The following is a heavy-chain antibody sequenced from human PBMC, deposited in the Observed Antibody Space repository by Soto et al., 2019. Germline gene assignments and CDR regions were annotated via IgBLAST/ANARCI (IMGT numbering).Heavy chain of an antibody. CDR2: LWNGENDT. V-gene: IGHV3-33*01. CDR1: GFNFSDYG. CDR3: ARGTVTSLDY. D-gene: IGHD4-4*01. Sequence: QVQLVESGGGVAQPGRSLRLSCVASGFNFSDYGMNWVRQAPGKGLEWVASLWNGENDTWYGDSVKGRFTISRDNAKNSLYLQMNSLRAEDTAVYYCARGTVTSLDYWGQGTLVTVSS. J-gene: IGHJ4*02.